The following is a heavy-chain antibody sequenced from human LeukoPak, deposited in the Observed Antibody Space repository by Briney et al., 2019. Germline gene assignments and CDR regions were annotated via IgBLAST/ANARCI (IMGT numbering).Heavy chain of an antibody. V-gene: IGHV3-33*01. Sequence: PGGSLRLSCAASGFTFSSYGMHWVRQAPGKGLEWVAVIWYDGSNKYYADSVKGRFTISRDNSKNTLYLQMNSLRAEDTAVYYCARDPASYYDFWSGYYYYYYMDVWGKGTTVTVSS. J-gene: IGHJ6*03. CDR3: ARDPASYYDFWSGYYYYYYMDV. D-gene: IGHD3-3*01. CDR1: GFTFSSYG. CDR2: IWYDGSNK.